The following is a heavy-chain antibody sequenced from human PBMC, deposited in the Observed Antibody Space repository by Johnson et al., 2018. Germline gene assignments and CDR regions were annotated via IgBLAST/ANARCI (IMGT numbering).Heavy chain of an antibody. CDR1: GGSISDNY. J-gene: IGHJ3*02. V-gene: IGHV4-59*01. CDR2: SYYSGST. Sequence: QVQLQESGPDLVKPSEPLSLTCTVSGGSISDNYWSWSRQPPGKGLEWIGDSYYSGSTNYNPTLKSRGTISGDTSKNQFSLNLSSVTAADTAVYYCARGIVVVDDAFDIWGQGTMVTVSS. CDR3: ARGIVVVDDAFDI. D-gene: IGHD3-22*01.